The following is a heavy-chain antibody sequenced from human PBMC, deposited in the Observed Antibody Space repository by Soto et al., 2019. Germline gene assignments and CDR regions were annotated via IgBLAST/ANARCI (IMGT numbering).Heavy chain of an antibody. CDR3: ARDSTSIAVGYNWFDP. CDR1: GFTFSSYS. D-gene: IGHD6-19*01. V-gene: IGHV3-48*02. J-gene: IGHJ5*02. CDR2: ISSSSSTI. Sequence: GGSLRLSCAASGFTFSSYSMNWVRQAPGKGLEWVSYISSSSSTIYYADSVKGRFTISRDNAKNSLYLQMNSLRDEDTAVYYCARDSTSIAVGYNWFDPWGQGTLVTVSS.